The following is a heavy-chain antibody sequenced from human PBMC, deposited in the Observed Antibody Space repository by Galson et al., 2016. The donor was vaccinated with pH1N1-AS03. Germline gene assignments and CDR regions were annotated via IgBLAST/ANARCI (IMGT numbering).Heavy chain of an antibody. CDR2: ISVGSGTI. CDR1: GFPFSGYS. J-gene: IGHJ5*02. V-gene: IGHV3-48*04. D-gene: IGHD6-6*01. Sequence: SLRLSCAASGFPFSGYSMNWVRQAPGKGLEWISYISVGSGTIYYADSVKGRFTISRDNAKSSLFLQMNTLRVEDTAVYYCARGGYSSSSNWFDRWGQGTLVTVSS. CDR3: ARGGYSSSSNWFDR.